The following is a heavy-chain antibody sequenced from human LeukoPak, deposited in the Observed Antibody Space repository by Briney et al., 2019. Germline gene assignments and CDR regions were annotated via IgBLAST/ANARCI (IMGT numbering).Heavy chain of an antibody. Sequence: VASVKVSCKASGYTFTGYYMHWVRQAPGQGLEWMGWINPNSGGTNYAQKLQGRVTITRDTSIDTAYMQLSRLRSDDTAVYYCAKDRYGDYEAPFHYYMDAWGRGTTVTVSS. CDR3: AKDRYGDYEAPFHYYMDA. V-gene: IGHV1-2*02. CDR2: INPNSGGT. J-gene: IGHJ6*03. CDR1: GYTFTGYY. D-gene: IGHD5-12*01.